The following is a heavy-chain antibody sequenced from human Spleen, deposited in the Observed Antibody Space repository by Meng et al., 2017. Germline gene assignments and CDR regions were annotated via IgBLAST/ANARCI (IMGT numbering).Heavy chain of an antibody. CDR3: ARNLVGSSLDY. CDR1: GGSISTRDW. CDR2: IYHSGRA. V-gene: IGHV4-4*02. Sequence: QLQLQESGPGLVKPSGTLALTCAVSGGSISTRDWWTWVRQPPGKGLERIGEIYHSGRANYIPTLKSRVTISVDKSKNQFSLDLRSVIAADTAVYFCARNLVGSSLDYWGQGTLVTVSS. J-gene: IGHJ4*02. D-gene: IGHD1-14*01.